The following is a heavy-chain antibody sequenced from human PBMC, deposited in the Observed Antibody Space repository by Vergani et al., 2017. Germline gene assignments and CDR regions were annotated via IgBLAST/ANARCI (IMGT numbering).Heavy chain of an antibody. D-gene: IGHD5-12*01. CDR1: GFTFSSYA. CDR3: VRGGYSGYDWGYYFDY. V-gene: IGHV3-64D*06. J-gene: IGHJ4*02. Sequence: EVQLVESGGGLVQPGGSLRLSCSASGFTFSSYAMHWVRQAPGKGLEYVSAISSNGGSTYYADSVKGRFTISRDNSKNTLYLQMSSLRAEDTAVYYCVRGGYSGYDWGYYFDYWGQGTLVTVSS. CDR2: ISSNGGST.